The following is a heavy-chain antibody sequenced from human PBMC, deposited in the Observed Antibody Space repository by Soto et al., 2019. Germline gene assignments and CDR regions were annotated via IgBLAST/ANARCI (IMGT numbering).Heavy chain of an antibody. V-gene: IGHV3-23*01. CDR1: GFTFNNYA. Sequence: EVQLLESGGGLVQPGGSLRLSCAASGFTFNNYAMTWVRQAPGKGLEWVSAISGGGDTTSYADSVKGRFTVARDGSKNTLYLEMSSSRAEDTALYYCAKGRGGSGSLTPRVDFWGQGTLVTVSS. CDR3: AKGRGGSGSLTPRVDF. D-gene: IGHD3-10*01. CDR2: ISGGGDTT. J-gene: IGHJ4*02.